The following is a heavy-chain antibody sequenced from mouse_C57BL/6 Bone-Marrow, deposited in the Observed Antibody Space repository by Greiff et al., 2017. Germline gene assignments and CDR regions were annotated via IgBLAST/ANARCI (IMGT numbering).Heavy chain of an antibody. CDR2: IYPGGGYT. J-gene: IGHJ4*01. CDR3: ARGYAMDY. CDR1: GYTFTNYW. Sequence: VQLQQSGAELVRPGTSVKMSCKASGYTFTNYWIGWAKQRPGHGLEWIGDIYPGGGYTNYNEQFKGKGTLTADKSSSTAYMQFSSLTSEDSAIYYCARGYAMDYWGQGTSVTVSS. V-gene: IGHV1-63*01.